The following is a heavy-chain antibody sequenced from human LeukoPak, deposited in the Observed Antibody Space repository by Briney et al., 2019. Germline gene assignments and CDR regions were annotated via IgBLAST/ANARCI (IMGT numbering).Heavy chain of an antibody. CDR3: ARDPTDSSSWYRRSWFDP. CDR2: IYYSGST. CDR1: GGSISSSSYY. V-gene: IGHV4-39*07. D-gene: IGHD6-13*01. J-gene: IGHJ5*02. Sequence: PSETLSLTCTVSGGSISSSSYYWGWIRQPPGKGLEWIGSIYYSGSTYYNPSLKSRVTISVDTSKNQFSLKLSSVTAADTAVYYCARDPTDSSSWYRRSWFDPWGQGTLVTVSS.